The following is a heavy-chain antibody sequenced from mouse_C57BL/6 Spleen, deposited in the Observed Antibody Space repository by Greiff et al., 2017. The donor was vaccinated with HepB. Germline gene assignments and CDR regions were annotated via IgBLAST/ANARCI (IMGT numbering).Heavy chain of an antibody. CDR1: GFSFNTYA. J-gene: IGHJ4*01. V-gene: IGHV10-1*01. D-gene: IGHD2-4*01. Sequence: DAGGGLVQPKGSLKLSCAASGFSFNTYAMNWVRQAPGKGLEWVARIRSKSNNYATYYADSVKDRFTISRDDSESMLYLQMNNLKTEDTAMYYCVRQPLYYDYDGGYAMDYWGQGTSVTVSS. CDR3: VRQPLYYDYDGGYAMDY. CDR2: IRSKSNNYAT.